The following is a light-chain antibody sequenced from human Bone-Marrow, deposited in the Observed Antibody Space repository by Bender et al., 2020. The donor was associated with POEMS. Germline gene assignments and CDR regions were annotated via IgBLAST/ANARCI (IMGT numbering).Light chain of an antibody. Sequence: QSVLTQPPSVSGTPGQRVTISCSGSGSNIGGYPVNWYQQLPGTAPRLLIYTNNERPSGVPDRFSGSKSGTSASLAITGLRSDDEAIYFCVAWDASLNGWVFGGGTKRTVL. CDR1: GSNIGGYP. V-gene: IGLV1-44*01. CDR3: VAWDASLNGWV. CDR2: TNN. J-gene: IGLJ3*02.